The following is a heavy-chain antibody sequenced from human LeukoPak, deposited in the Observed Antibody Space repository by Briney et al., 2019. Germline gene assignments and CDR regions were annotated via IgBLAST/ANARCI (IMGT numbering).Heavy chain of an antibody. D-gene: IGHD3-3*01. CDR2: VKQDGSEK. V-gene: IGHV3-7*01. CDR3: VRDIHRYYADY. Sequence: PGRSLRLSCAASGFTFSSYWMSWVRQAPGKGLEWVANVKQDGSEKYYVDSVKGRFTISRDNAKSSLYLQMNSLRAEDTAVYYCVRDIHRYYADYWGQGTLVTVSS. CDR1: GFTFSSYW. J-gene: IGHJ4*02.